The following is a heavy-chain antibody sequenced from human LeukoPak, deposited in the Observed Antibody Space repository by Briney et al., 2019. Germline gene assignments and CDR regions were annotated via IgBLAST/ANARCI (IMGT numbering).Heavy chain of an antibody. J-gene: IGHJ4*02. CDR2: ITYRRSA. D-gene: IGHD2-21*01. CDR1: GSLDIYY. Sequence: SETLSLTCAVYGSLDIYYFMFVRQPPGRGLQWLGEITYRRSADYNPSLKSRLTISIDVPQRQISLQLRSVTAADTAVYYCAAYGGDWNFDSWGQGTLVTVSS. V-gene: IGHV4-34*01. CDR3: AAYGGDWNFDS.